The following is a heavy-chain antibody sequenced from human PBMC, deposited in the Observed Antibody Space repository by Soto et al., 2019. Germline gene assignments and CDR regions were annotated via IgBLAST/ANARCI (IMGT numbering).Heavy chain of an antibody. CDR2: ISAYNGNI. Sequence: QVQLVQSGAEVKKPGASVKVSCKASGYTFTSYGISWVRQAPGQGLEWMGWISAYNGNIKYAQKPQGRVTLTTDTSTSTAYMWLRRLRSDDTAVYYCATDLAVGLVDYWGQGTLVTVSS. D-gene: IGHD6-19*01. J-gene: IGHJ4*02. CDR3: ATDLAVGLVDY. CDR1: GYTFTSYG. V-gene: IGHV1-18*01.